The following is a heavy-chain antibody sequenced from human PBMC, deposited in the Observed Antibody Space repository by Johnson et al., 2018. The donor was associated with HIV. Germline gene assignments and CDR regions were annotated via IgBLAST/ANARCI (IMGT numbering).Heavy chain of an antibody. J-gene: IGHJ3*02. CDR2: IYSGGGT. D-gene: IGHD4-23*01. Sequence: VQLVESGGGLVQPGGSLRLSCAASGFTVSSNYMSWVRQAPGMGLQWVAGIYSGGGTQYADSVKGRFAISSDNYKNTLYLQMNSLRVDDTAVYYWARGPGEDHDYGGFDIWGQGTMVTVSS. CDR3: ARGPGEDHDYGGFDI. V-gene: IGHV3-66*01. CDR1: GFTVSSNY.